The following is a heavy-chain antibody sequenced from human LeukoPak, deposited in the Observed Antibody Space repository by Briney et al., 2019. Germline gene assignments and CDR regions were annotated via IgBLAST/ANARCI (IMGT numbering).Heavy chain of an antibody. CDR2: IYYSGST. J-gene: IGHJ6*03. D-gene: IGHD2-2*01. CDR1: GGSISSGGYY. CDR3: TSSPVDYMDV. Sequence: SQTLSLTCTVSGGSISSGGYYWSWIRQHPGKGLEWIGYIYYSGSTYYNPSLKSRVTISVDTSKNQFSLKLSSVTAADTAVYYCTSSPVDYMDVWGKGTTVTVSS. V-gene: IGHV4-31*03.